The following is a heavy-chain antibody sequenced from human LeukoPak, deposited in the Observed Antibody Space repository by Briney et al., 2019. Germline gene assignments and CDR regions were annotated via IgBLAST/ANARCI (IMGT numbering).Heavy chain of an antibody. CDR2: ISSTCGTI. CDR1: GFTFNSFG. D-gene: IGHD6-13*01. V-gene: IGHV3-48*01. Sequence: PGGSLRPSCAASGFTFNSFGMNWVRQAPGKGLEWVSYISSTCGTIYYADSVKGRFTISRDSARTSLYLQMNSLRAEDTAVYYCARDLAAGILWFDPWGQGILVTVSS. J-gene: IGHJ5*02. CDR3: ARDLAAGILWFDP.